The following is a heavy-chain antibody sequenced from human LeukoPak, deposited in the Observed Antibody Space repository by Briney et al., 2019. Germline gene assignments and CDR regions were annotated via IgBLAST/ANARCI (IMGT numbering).Heavy chain of an antibody. J-gene: IGHJ5*02. Sequence: ASVKVSCKASGYTFTIYDINWVRQAAGQRREWMGWMNPDSGNTDFAQKFQGRVTMTRNTSISTAYMELSSLASEDTAVYYCAVHLPGDYLDPWGQGTLVTVSS. CDR2: MNPDSGNT. CDR1: GYTFTIYD. D-gene: IGHD4-17*01. CDR3: AVHLPGDYLDP. V-gene: IGHV1-8*01.